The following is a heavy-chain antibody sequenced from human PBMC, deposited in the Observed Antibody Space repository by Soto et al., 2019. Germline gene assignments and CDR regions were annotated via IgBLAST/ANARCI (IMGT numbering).Heavy chain of an antibody. D-gene: IGHD2-2*03. Sequence: GAAGRASFKASGYTYSGYYMHWVRQAAGQGLAWMGWINPNSGGTNYAQKFQGRVTMTRDTSISTAYMELSSLRPDDTAVYSCERVDVVVVLASIIYYYGLDVWGQG. CDR3: ERVDVVVVLASIIYYYGLDV. V-gene: IGHV1-2*02. J-gene: IGHJ6*02. CDR2: INPNSGGT. CDR1: GYTYSGYY.